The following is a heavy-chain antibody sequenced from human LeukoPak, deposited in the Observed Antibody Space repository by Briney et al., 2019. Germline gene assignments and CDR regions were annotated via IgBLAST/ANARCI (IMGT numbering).Heavy chain of an antibody. V-gene: IGHV3-30*03. CDR2: ISSDGTNK. J-gene: IGHJ3*02. CDR3: ARVDWMIGAFDI. D-gene: IGHD3-22*01. CDR1: GFTFSSFG. Sequence: PGGSLRLSCAASGFTFSSFGMHWVRQAPGKGLDWVAVISSDGTNKHYADSVKGRFTISRDNSKNTLSLQMNSLRDEDTAVYYCARVDWMIGAFDIWGQGTMVTVSS.